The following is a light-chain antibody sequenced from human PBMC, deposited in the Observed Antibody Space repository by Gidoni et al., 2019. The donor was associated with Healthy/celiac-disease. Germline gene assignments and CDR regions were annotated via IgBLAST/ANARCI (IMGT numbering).Light chain of an antibody. J-gene: IGKJ3*01. CDR2: DAS. Sequence: VLTQSPATLSLSPGERATLSCRASQSVSSYLAWYQQKPGQAPRLLIYDASNRATGIPARFSVSGSGTDFTLTISSLEPEDFAVYYCQQRSNWPLFTFGPGTKVDIK. V-gene: IGKV3-11*01. CDR3: QQRSNWPLFT. CDR1: QSVSSY.